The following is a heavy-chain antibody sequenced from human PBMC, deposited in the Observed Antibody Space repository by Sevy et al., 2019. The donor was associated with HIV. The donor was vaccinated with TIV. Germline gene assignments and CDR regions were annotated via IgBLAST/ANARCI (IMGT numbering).Heavy chain of an antibody. J-gene: IGHJ5*02. D-gene: IGHD3-22*01. Sequence: GGSLRLSCAASGFTFSSYSMNWVRQAPGKGLEWVSYISSSSSTIYYADSVKGRFTISRDNAKNSLYLRMNSLRDEDTAVYYCARYYYDSSGPHGFDPWGQGTLVTVSS. V-gene: IGHV3-48*02. CDR2: ISSSSSTI. CDR3: ARYYYDSSGPHGFDP. CDR1: GFTFSSYS.